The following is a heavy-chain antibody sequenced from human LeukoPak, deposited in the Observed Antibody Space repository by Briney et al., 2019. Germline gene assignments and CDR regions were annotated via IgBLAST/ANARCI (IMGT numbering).Heavy chain of an antibody. Sequence: PGGSLRLSCAASGFTFSSYAMNWVRQAPGKGLEWVSVISGSGVSTYYADSVKGRFTISRDNSKDTLYLQMNSLRAEDTTVYYCTKGQRGYIYGFDYWGQGTLVTVSS. V-gene: IGHV3-23*01. D-gene: IGHD5-18*01. CDR2: ISGSGVST. J-gene: IGHJ4*02. CDR3: TKGQRGYIYGFDY. CDR1: GFTFSSYA.